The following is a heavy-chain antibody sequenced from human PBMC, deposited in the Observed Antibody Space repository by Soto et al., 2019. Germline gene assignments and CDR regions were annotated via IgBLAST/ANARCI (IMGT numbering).Heavy chain of an antibody. Sequence: GASVKVSCKASGYTFTSYYMHWVRQAPGQGLEWMGIINPSGGSTSYAQKFQGRVTMTRDTSTSTVYMELSSLRSEDTAVYYCARQLRYCISTSCYFLIGMDVWGQGTTVTVSS. J-gene: IGHJ6*02. D-gene: IGHD2-2*01. V-gene: IGHV1-46*01. CDR1: GYTFTSYY. CDR2: INPSGGST. CDR3: ARQLRYCISTSCYFLIGMDV.